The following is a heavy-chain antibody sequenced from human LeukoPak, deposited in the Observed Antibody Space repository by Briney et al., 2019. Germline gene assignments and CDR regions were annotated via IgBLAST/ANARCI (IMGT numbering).Heavy chain of an antibody. CDR3: ARVPRYSSSELDY. CDR1: GGSFSGYY. CDR2: INHSGST. J-gene: IGHJ4*02. Sequence: SETLSLTCAVYGGSFSGYYWSWIRQPPGKGLEWIGEINHSGSTNYNPSLKSRVTISVDTSKNQFSLKLSSVTAADTAVYYCARVPRYSSSELDYWGQGTLVTVSS. D-gene: IGHD6-6*01. V-gene: IGHV4-34*01.